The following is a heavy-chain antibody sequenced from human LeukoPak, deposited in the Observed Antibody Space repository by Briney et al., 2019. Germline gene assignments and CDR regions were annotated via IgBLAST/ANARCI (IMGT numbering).Heavy chain of an antibody. D-gene: IGHD3-10*01. CDR2: ISGSGGST. V-gene: IGHV3-23*01. J-gene: IGHJ4*02. CDR3: AKGGGYGSGSYYIPIY. Sequence: GGSLRLSCAASGFTFSSYARSWVRQAPGKGLEWVSAISGSGGSTYYADSVRRRFTISRDNSKNTLYLQMNSLRAEDTAVYYGAKGGGYGSGSYYIPIYWGQGTLVTVSS. CDR1: GFTFSSYA.